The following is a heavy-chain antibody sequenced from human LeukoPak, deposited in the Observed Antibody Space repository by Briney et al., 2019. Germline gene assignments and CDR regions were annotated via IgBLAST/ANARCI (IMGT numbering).Heavy chain of an antibody. V-gene: IGHV3-23*01. Sequence: RPGGSLRLSCAASGFTFSSYAMNWVSQASGKGLEWVSGTGSTGVSTFYADSVKGRFTVSRDNSKNTLSLQMNSLRAEDTAVYYCAKDPGVVPAHYFDYWGQGTQVTVSS. D-gene: IGHD2-2*01. J-gene: IGHJ4*02. CDR2: TGSTGVST. CDR1: GFTFSSYA. CDR3: AKDPGVVPAHYFDY.